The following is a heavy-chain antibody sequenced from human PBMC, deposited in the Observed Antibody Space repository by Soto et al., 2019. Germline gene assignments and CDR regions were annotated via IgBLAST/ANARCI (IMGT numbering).Heavy chain of an antibody. CDR2: MHHSGRT. V-gene: IGHV4-31*03. Sequence: QVQLQESGPGLVKPSQTLSLTCTVSGAYMRNDYYYWSWVRQKPGKDLEWIGHMHHSGRTHYNPAPNSRVAXSXHXXKNHFSLYLTPVTAADTAVYYCARWVEVSLDYFDSWGQGTPVTVSS. CDR3: ARWVEVSLDYFDS. CDR1: GAYMRNDYYY. J-gene: IGHJ4*02. D-gene: IGHD2-15*01.